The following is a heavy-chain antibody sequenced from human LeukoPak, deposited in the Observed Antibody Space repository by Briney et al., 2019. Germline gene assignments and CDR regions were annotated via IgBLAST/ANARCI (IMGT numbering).Heavy chain of an antibody. J-gene: IGHJ3*02. CDR3: AVGLTI. D-gene: IGHD1-26*01. CDR2: ISNDGTNK. Sequence: PGTSLRLSCAASGFTFDNYAMHWVRQAPGKGLEWVALISNDGTNKYYADSVKGRFTMSRDNSKSTVYLQVNSLRAEDTAVYYCAVGLTIWGQGTMVTVFS. CDR1: GFTFDNYA. V-gene: IGHV3-30-3*01.